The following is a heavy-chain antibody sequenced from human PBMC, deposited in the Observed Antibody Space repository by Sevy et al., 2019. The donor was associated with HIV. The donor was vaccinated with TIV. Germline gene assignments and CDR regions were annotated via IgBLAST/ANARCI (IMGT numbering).Heavy chain of an antibody. J-gene: IGHJ4*02. Sequence: SETLSLTCAVYGGSFSGYYWTFFRQPPGKGLEWIGEITHSKNTNSNPSLKSRVTISVDTSKNQFSLKLTSVTAADTAVYFCARGRYDKYVWGSYRPTYFDYWGQGSLVTVSS. CDR1: GGSFSGYY. V-gene: IGHV4-34*01. CDR3: ARGRYDKYVWGSYRPTYFDY. D-gene: IGHD3-16*02. CDR2: ITHSKNT.